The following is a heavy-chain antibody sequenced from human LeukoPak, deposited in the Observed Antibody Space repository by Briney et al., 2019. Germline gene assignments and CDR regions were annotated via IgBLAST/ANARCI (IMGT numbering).Heavy chain of an antibody. CDR2: IWYDGSNK. D-gene: IGHD3-16*02. Sequence: PGGSLRLSCAASGFTFSSYGMHWVRQASGKGLEWVAVIWYDGSNKYYADSVKGRFAISRDNSKNTLYLQMNSLRAEDTAVYYCARELSPVWFDPWGQGTLVTVSS. J-gene: IGHJ5*02. CDR1: GFTFSSYG. CDR3: ARELSPVWFDP. V-gene: IGHV3-33*01.